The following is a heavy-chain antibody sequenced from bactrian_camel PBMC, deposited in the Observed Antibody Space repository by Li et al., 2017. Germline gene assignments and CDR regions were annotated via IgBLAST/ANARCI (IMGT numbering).Heavy chain of an antibody. CDR2: RYSEDRISFT. CDR3: TKDRGYGTRNWVQST. D-gene: IGHD3*01. Sequence: VQLVESGGGSVEAGGSLRLSCAPSQYTNCIFCMSWFRQTPGKEREGVGARYSEDRISFTRYGDSVKGRFTISKDSDKSTLYLQMNSLKPEDTAMYYCTKDRGYGTRNWVQSTRGQG. J-gene: IGHJ3*01. V-gene: IGHV3S42*01. CDR1: QYTNCIFC.